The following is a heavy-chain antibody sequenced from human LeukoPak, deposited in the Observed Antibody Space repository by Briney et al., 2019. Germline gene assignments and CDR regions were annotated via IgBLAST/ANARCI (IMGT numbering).Heavy chain of an antibody. CDR3: TRTNSASYGPFDY. CDR2: ISGSGGST. Sequence: PGGSLRLSCAASGFTFSSYAMSWVRQAPGKGLEWVSAISGSGGSTYYADSVKGRFTISRDNSKNTLYLQMNSLRAEDTAIYYCTRTNSASYGPFDYWGQGTLVTVSS. D-gene: IGHD5-18*01. V-gene: IGHV3-23*01. J-gene: IGHJ4*02. CDR1: GFTFSSYA.